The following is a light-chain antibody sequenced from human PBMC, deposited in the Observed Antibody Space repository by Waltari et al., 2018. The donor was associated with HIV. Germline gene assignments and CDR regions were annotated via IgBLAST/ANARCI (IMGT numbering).Light chain of an antibody. J-gene: IGLJ1*01. CDR1: SRHIGPYNS. V-gene: IGLV2-14*03. CDR3: ESKDDSRNPWL. CDR2: GFC. Sequence: QSALTQPASVSGSPGRSVTLSRTGSSRHIGPYNSVCWYQQHPGKAPKLLIYGFCRGPSGVPDRFSGSKSGNSASLAICGLRAEDEADYFCESKDDSRNPWLFGSGTKVTVL.